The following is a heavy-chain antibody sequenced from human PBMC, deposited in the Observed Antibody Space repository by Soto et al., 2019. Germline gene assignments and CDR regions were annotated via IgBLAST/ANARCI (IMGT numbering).Heavy chain of an antibody. CDR3: ARDNKVLRYFDWLQASPSPENRDY. Sequence: GASVNSSKASGYTFTSYYMHWVRQAPGQGLEWMGIINPSGGSTSYAQKFQGRVTMTRDTSTSTVYMELSSLRSEDTAVYYCARDNKVLRYFDWLQASPSPENRDYWGHGTLVTVSS. V-gene: IGHV1-46*01. J-gene: IGHJ4*01. CDR2: INPSGGST. CDR1: GYTFTSYY. D-gene: IGHD3-9*01.